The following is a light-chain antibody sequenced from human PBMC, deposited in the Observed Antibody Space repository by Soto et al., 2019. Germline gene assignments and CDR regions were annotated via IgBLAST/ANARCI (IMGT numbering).Light chain of an antibody. CDR3: QQYENLPVT. CDR2: DAS. Sequence: DIQMTQSPSSLSASVGDRVTITCQASQDITNSLNWSQQKPGKAPKLLIYDASNLETGVPSRFSASGSGTDFTFTISSLQPEDIATYYCQQYENLPVTFGQGTKLEIK. V-gene: IGKV1-33*01. J-gene: IGKJ2*01. CDR1: QDITNS.